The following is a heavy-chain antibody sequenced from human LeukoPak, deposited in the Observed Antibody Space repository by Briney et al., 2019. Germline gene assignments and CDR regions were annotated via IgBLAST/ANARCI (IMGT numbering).Heavy chain of an antibody. D-gene: IGHD3-22*01. Sequence: GRSLRLSCAASGFTFSSYGMHWVRQAPGKGLEWVAVIWYDASNKYYADSVKGRFTISRDNSKNTLYLQMNSLRAEDTAVYYCARSPNYDSSGYYDYWGQGTLVTVSS. CDR2: IWYDASNK. J-gene: IGHJ4*02. V-gene: IGHV3-33*01. CDR1: GFTFSSYG. CDR3: ARSPNYDSSGYYDY.